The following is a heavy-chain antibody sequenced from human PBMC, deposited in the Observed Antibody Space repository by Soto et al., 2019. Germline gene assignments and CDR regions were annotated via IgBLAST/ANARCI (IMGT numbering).Heavy chain of an antibody. CDR1: GFTFNLFT. V-gene: IGHV3-30-3*01. Sequence: QVQLVESGGGVVQPGRSLRLSCAAYGFTFNLFTFHWVRQAPGRGLEWVAVVSHVGDNKFYADSVKGRFTISRDNSKNTLYLQINSLRVDDTALYYCARVNMDVWGQGTTVTVSS. CDR2: VSHVGDNK. CDR3: ARVNMDV. J-gene: IGHJ6*02.